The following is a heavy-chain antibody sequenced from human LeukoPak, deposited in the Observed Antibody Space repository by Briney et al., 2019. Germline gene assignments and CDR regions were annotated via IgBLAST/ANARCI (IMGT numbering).Heavy chain of an antibody. J-gene: IGHJ4*02. CDR2: ISSSSSYI. D-gene: IGHD6-6*01. CDR1: GFTFSSYS. V-gene: IGHV3-21*01. CDR3: ARVGLGSSSVDY. Sequence: GGSLRLSCAASGFTFSSYSMNWVRQAPGKGLEWVSSISSSSSYIYYADSVKGRFTISRDNAKNSLYLQMNSLRAEDTAVYYCARVGLGSSSVDYWGQGTLVTVSS.